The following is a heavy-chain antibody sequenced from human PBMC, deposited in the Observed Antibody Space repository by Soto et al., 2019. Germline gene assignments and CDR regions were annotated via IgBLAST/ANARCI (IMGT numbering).Heavy chain of an antibody. CDR1: GFTLSSYA. CDR3: ARDRDEGELLLGSDAFDI. J-gene: IGHJ3*02. CDR2: ISYDGSNK. Sequence: GGSLRLSCAASGFTLSSYAMHWVRQAPGKGLEWVAVISYDGSNKYYADSVKGRFTISRDNSKNTLYLQMNSLRAEDTAVYYCARDRDEGELLLGSDAFDIWGQGTMVTVSS. D-gene: IGHD1-26*01. V-gene: IGHV3-30-3*01.